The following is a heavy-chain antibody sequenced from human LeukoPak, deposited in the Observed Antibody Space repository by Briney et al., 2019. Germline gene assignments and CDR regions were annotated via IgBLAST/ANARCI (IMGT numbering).Heavy chain of an antibody. Sequence: GGSLRLSCAASGFTFSSYEMNWVRQAPGKGLEGVSCVSSSGSTIYYADSVKGRFTISRDNAKNSLYLQMNSLRAEDTAVYYCAKDGTYYYDSSGYWGYFDYWGQGTLVTVSS. J-gene: IGHJ4*02. CDR2: VSSSGSTI. V-gene: IGHV3-48*03. CDR1: GFTFSSYE. D-gene: IGHD3-22*01. CDR3: AKDGTYYYDSSGYWGYFDY.